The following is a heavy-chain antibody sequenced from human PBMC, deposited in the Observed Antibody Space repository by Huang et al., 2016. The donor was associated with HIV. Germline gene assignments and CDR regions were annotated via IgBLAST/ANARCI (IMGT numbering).Heavy chain of an antibody. D-gene: IGHD2-8*01. Sequence: EVQLVESGGGLVQPGWSLRLSCAASGFAFSQFAVHWVRQGPGKGGEGVSGIGGNRGDIAYAASVRGRFVISRDNAKKSLYLKMNGLRFEDTALYFCVIMDDYFDYWGQGVLVGVSS. J-gene: IGHJ4*02. CDR3: VIMDDYFDY. CDR1: GFAFSQFA. V-gene: IGHV3-9*01. CDR2: IGGNRGDI.